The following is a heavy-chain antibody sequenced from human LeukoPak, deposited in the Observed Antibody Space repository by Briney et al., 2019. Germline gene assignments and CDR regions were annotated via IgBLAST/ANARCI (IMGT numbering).Heavy chain of an antibody. D-gene: IGHD1-26*01. J-gene: IGHJ4*02. Sequence: SETLSLTCTVSGYSISSGYHWGWIRQPPGKGLEWIGSIYHSGSTYYNPSLKSRVTISVDTSKNQFSLKLRSVTAADTAVYYCARGRSGSYMSPDLWYWGQGTLVTVSS. V-gene: IGHV4-38-2*02. CDR1: GYSISSGYH. CDR3: ARGRSGSYMSPDLWY. CDR2: IYHSGST.